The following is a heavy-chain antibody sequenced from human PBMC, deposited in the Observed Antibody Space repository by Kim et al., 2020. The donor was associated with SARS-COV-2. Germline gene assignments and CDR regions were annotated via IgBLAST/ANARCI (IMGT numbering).Heavy chain of an antibody. CDR1: GFTFTSYA. V-gene: IGHV1-3*01. CDR3: TRCGSGNYYKGYNWFDP. CDR2: INAGNGNT. D-gene: IGHD3-10*01. J-gene: IGHJ5*02. Sequence: ASVKVSCKASGFTFTSYAMHWVRQAPGQRLEWMGWINAGNGNTKYSQKFQGRVTITRDTSASTAYMELSSLTSEDTAVYYCTRCGSGNYYKGYNWFDPWGQGTLVTVSS.